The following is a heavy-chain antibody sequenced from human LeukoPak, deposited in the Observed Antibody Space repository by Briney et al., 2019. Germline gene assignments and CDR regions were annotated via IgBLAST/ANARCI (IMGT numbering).Heavy chain of an antibody. V-gene: IGHV1-18*01. J-gene: IGHJ3*02. CDR2: ISAYNGNT. Sequence: ASVKVSCKASGYTFTSYGISWVRQAPGQGLEWMGWISAYNGNTNYAQKLQGRVTMNTDTSTSTAYMELRSLRSDDTAVYYCARARLSYDSSGYYPDAFDIWGQGTMVTVSS. D-gene: IGHD3-22*01. CDR1: GYTFTSYG. CDR3: ARARLSYDSSGYYPDAFDI.